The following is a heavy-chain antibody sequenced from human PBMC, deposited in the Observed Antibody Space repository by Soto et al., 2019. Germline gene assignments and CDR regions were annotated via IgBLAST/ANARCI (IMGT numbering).Heavy chain of an antibody. CDR3: ATLGIAAAGLHYYYYMDV. V-gene: IGHV4-59*01. Sequence: SETLSLTCTVSGGSISSYYWSWIRQPPGKGLEWIGYIYYSGSTNYNPSLKSRVTISVDTSKNQFSLKLSSVTAADTAVYYCATLGIAAAGLHYYYYMDVWGKGTTVTVSS. J-gene: IGHJ6*03. D-gene: IGHD6-13*01. CDR1: GGSISSYY. CDR2: IYYSGST.